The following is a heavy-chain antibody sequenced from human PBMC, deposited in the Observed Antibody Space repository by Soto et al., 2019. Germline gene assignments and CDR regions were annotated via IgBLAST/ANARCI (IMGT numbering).Heavy chain of an antibody. J-gene: IGHJ4*02. CDR2: IQSDGSSP. Sequence: EVQLVESGGGLVQPGGSLRLSCVASGFTFNYYWMHWVRQAPGKGLVWVSRIQSDGSSPDYVDSVKGRFTISRDNAKNTLYLQMNNLRAVHTAVYYCARGGDPDYWGQGTVVTVSS. CDR1: GFTFNYYW. V-gene: IGHV3-74*01. D-gene: IGHD2-21*02. CDR3: ARGGDPDY.